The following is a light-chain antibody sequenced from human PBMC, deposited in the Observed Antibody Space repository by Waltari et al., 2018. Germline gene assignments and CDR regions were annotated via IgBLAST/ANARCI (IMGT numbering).Light chain of an antibody. Sequence: DIQMTQSPSSLSASVGDRVTITCQASQDINRYLNWYQQRPGKAPKVLIHDASILETGVPSRFSGSGSGTDFTLTISSLQPEDFATYFCQQYDSLPVFGPGTRVDIK. CDR1: QDINRY. CDR2: DAS. V-gene: IGKV1-33*01. CDR3: QQYDSLPV. J-gene: IGKJ3*01.